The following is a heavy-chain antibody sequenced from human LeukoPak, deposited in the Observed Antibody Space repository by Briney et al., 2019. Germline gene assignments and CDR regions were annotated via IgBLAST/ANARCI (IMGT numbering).Heavy chain of an antibody. J-gene: IGHJ6*02. CDR3: ARVRGSYYYGMDV. CDR1: GFTFSSYW. CDR2: IKQDGSEK. Sequence: PGGSLRLSCAASGFTFSSYWMSWVRQAPGKGLEWVANIKQDGSEKYYVDSVKGRFTISRDNAKNSLYLQMNSLRAEDTAVYYCARVRGSYYYGMDVWGQGTTVTVSS. V-gene: IGHV3-7*01.